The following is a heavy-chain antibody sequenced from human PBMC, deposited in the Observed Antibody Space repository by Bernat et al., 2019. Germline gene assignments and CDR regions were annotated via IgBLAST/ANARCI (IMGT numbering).Heavy chain of an antibody. J-gene: IGHJ3*02. D-gene: IGHD3-22*01. CDR2: ISHDGSNK. Sequence: QLQLVESGGGMVQPGRSLRLSCAASGFTFSNYVMHWVRQAPGKGREWVAVISHDGSNKYYADSVKGRFTISRDNSKNTVYLQMNSLRAEDTAVYYCAKVMIVVVIGDAFDIWGQGTMVTVSS. CDR1: GFTFSNYV. CDR3: AKVMIVVVIGDAFDI. V-gene: IGHV3-30*18.